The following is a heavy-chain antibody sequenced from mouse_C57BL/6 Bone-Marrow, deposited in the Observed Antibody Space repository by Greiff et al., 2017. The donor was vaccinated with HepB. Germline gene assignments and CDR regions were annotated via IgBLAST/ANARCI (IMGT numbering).Heavy chain of an antibody. CDR3: VRHGLSRAMDY. J-gene: IGHJ4*01. CDR1: GFSFNTYA. CDR2: IRSKSNNYAT. D-gene: IGHD1-1*02. V-gene: IGHV10-1*01. Sequence: EVKLMESGGGLVQPKGSLKLSCAASGFSFNTYAMNWVRQAPGKGLEWVARIRSKSNNYATYYADSVKDRFTISRDDSESMLYLQMNNLKTEDTAMYYCVRHGLSRAMDYWGQGTSVTVSS.